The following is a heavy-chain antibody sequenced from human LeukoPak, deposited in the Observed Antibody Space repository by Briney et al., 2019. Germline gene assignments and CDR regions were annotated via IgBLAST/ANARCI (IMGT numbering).Heavy chain of an antibody. D-gene: IGHD5-24*01. Sequence: ASVKVSCKASGYTFTGYYMHWVRQAPGQGLEWMGWINPNSGGTSYAQKFQGRVTMTRDTSISTAYMELSRLRSDDTAVYYCARGRRLQSFDYWGQGTLVTVSS. CDR2: INPNSGGT. CDR3: ARGRRLQSFDY. J-gene: IGHJ4*02. V-gene: IGHV1-2*02. CDR1: GYTFTGYY.